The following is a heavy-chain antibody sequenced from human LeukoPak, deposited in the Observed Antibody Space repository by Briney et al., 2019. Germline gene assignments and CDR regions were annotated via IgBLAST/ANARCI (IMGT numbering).Heavy chain of an antibody. CDR2: ISRNGGST. D-gene: IGHD4/OR15-4a*01. CDR3: VKESGFMVAPNSAFDI. V-gene: IGHV3-64D*06. Sequence: GGSLRLSCSASGFAFNSYPVHWVRQAPGKGLEYVSGISRNGGSTYYADSVKGRFTISRDNSKNTLYLQMSSLRAEDTAVYYCVKESGFMVAPNSAFDIWGQGTMVTVSS. CDR1: GFAFNSYP. J-gene: IGHJ3*02.